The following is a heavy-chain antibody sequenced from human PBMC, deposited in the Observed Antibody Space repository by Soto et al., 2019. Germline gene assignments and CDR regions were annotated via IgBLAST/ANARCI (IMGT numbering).Heavy chain of an antibody. D-gene: IGHD5-12*01. CDR3: ARMPDGYNWGAFDI. J-gene: IGHJ3*02. CDR1: SGSISSEGYY. CDR2: IYYLGTT. Sequence: SETLSLTCTVSSGSISSEGYYWTWIRQHPGKGLEWIGYIYYLGTTFYNPSLMSRVAISVDTSKNQFSLELTSVTAADTAVYYCARMPDGYNWGAFDIWGQGAMVTVSS. V-gene: IGHV4-31*03.